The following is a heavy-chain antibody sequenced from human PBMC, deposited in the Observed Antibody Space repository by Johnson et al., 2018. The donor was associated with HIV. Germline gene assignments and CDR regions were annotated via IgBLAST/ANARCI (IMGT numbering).Heavy chain of an antibody. Sequence: QVQLVESGGGVVQPGRSLRLSCAASGFTFSSYAMHWVRQAPGKGLEWVAVISYDGSNKYYADSVKGRFTISRDNSKTTLYLQMNSLGAEDTAVYYCARMVGSGSSDAFDIWGQGTMVTVSS. CDR1: GFTFSSYA. D-gene: IGHD3-10*01. J-gene: IGHJ3*02. CDR2: ISYDGSNK. CDR3: ARMVGSGSSDAFDI. V-gene: IGHV3-30-3*01.